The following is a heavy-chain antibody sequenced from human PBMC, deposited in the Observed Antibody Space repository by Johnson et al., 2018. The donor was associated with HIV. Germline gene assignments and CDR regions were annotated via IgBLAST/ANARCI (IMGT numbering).Heavy chain of an antibody. CDR1: GFTFDNYA. J-gene: IGHJ3*02. Sequence: VQLVESGGGLVQPGRSLRLSCAASGFTFDNYAMHWVRQAPGKGLEWVSGITWNSGIIGYADSVKGRFTISRDNAKNSLYLQMNSLRAEDTALYYCAREPVEFDYTGVGAFDIWGQGTMVTVSS. CDR2: ITWNSGII. CDR3: AREPVEFDYTGVGAFDI. V-gene: IGHV3-9*01. D-gene: IGHD4-11*01.